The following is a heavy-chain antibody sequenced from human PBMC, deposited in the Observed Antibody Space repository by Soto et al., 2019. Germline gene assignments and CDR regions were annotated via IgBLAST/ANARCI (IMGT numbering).Heavy chain of an antibody. D-gene: IGHD2-15*01. V-gene: IGHV3-7*05. J-gene: IGHJ4*02. CDR1: GFTFSSYW. CDR3: ARYCSGGSCYSDYFDS. Sequence: EVQLVESGGGLVQPGGSLRLSCAASGFTFSSYWMSWVRQAPGKGLEWVANIKQDGSEKYYVDSVKGRFTISRDNAKNSLYLQMNSLRAEDTAVYYCARYCSGGSCYSDYFDSWGQGTLVTVSS. CDR2: IKQDGSEK.